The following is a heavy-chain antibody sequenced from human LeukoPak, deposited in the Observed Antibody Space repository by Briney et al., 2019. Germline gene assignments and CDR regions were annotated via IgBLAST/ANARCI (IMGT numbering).Heavy chain of an antibody. CDR1: GFSFSSYE. J-gene: IGHJ4*02. CDR2: ISSSGSTI. CDR3: ARVSGIYYNLDY. V-gene: IGHV3-48*03. D-gene: IGHD1-26*01. Sequence: GGSLRLSCAASGFSFSSYEMNWVRQAPGKGLEWVSYISSSGSTIYYADSVKGRFTISRDNAKNSLYLQMNSLKAEDTAVYYCARVSGIYYNLDYWGQGTLVTVSS.